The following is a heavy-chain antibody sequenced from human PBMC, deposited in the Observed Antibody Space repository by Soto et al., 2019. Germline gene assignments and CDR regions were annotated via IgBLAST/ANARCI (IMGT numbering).Heavy chain of an antibody. CDR3: ARNYDSSGYYHYYYYGMDV. CDR1: GGTFSSYA. D-gene: IGHD3-22*01. J-gene: IGHJ6*02. CDR2: IIPIFGTA. Sequence: QVQLVQSGAEVQKPGSSVKVSCKASGGTFSSYAISWVRQAPGQGLEWMGGIIPIFGTANYAQKFQVRVTITADESTSTAYMELSSLRSEDTAVYYCARNYDSSGYYHYYYYGMDVWGQGTTVTVSS. V-gene: IGHV1-69*01.